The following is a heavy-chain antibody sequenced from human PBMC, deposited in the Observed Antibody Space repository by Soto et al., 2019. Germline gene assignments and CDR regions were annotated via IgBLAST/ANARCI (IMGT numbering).Heavy chain of an antibody. CDR3: ARGITIFGVVSRG. V-gene: IGHV1-8*01. J-gene: IGHJ4*02. CDR2: MNPNSGNT. Sequence: QVQLVQSGAEVKKPGASVTVSCKASGYTFTSYDINWVRQATGQGLEGMGWMNPNSGNTGYAQKFQGRVTMTRKTSMSTEYRELSSLRSEDTAVYYCARGITIFGVVSRGRGQGTLVTVSS. CDR1: GYTFTSYD. D-gene: IGHD3-3*01.